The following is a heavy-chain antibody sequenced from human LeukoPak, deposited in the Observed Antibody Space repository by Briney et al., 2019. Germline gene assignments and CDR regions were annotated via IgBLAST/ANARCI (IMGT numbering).Heavy chain of an antibody. CDR2: IKQVGREK. Sequence: GGSLRLSCAASGFTFSSYWMTWVRQAPGKGLEWVANIKQVGREKRYVASVKGRFTISRDNAKNSLYLQMNSLRAEDTAVYYCARHPDHWLDPWGEGTLVTVSS. CDR1: GFTFSSYW. V-gene: IGHV3-7*01. CDR3: ARHPDHWLDP. J-gene: IGHJ5*02.